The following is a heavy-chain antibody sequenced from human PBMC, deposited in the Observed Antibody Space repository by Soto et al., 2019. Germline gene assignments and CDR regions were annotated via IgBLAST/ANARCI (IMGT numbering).Heavy chain of an antibody. D-gene: IGHD6-19*01. J-gene: IGHJ4*02. Sequence: QLQLQESGPGLVKPSETLSLTCTVSGGSISSSSYYWGWIRQPPGKGLEWIGSIYYSGSTYYNPSLKSRVTISVDTSKNQFSLKLSSVTAADTAVYNCATRSRKGSWAITVAGGEFDYWGQGTLVTVSS. V-gene: IGHV4-39*01. CDR3: ATRSRKGSWAITVAGGEFDY. CDR2: IYYSGST. CDR1: GGSISSSSYY.